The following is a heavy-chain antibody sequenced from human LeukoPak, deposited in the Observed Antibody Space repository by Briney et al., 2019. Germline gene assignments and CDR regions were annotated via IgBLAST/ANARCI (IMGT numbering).Heavy chain of an antibody. CDR2: IKGDESAK. Sequence: GGSLRLSCAASGFTFSTYWMAWVRQALGKGLEWVANIKGDESAKHQADSVEGRFTIFRDNAQRSVYLQMSSLRGEDTAVYYCARDVGGSLDYWGQGTLVTVSS. CDR3: ARDVGGSLDY. J-gene: IGHJ4*02. CDR1: GFTFSTYW. V-gene: IGHV3-7*01. D-gene: IGHD1-26*01.